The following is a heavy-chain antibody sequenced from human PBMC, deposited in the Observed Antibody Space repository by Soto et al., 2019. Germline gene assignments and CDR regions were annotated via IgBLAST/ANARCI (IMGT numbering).Heavy chain of an antibody. CDR3: ARDQEATDELFDY. CDR2: ISSSSTYI. J-gene: IGHJ4*02. D-gene: IGHD1-26*01. CDR1: GFTFSSYS. V-gene: IGHV3-21*01. Sequence: GGSLRLSCAASGFTFSSYSMNWVRQAPGKGLEWVSSISSSSTYIYYADSVKGRFTISRDNAKNSLYLQMSSLRAEDTSVYYCARDQEATDELFDYWGQGTLVTVSS.